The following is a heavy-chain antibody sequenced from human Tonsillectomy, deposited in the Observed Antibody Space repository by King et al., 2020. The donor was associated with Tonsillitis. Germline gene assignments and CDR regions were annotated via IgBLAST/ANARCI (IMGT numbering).Heavy chain of an antibody. CDR3: AKSRYYGSGNSAFDP. D-gene: IGHD3-10*01. J-gene: IGHJ5*02. CDR2: IYYSGST. Sequence: VQLQESGPGLVKPSETLSLTCTVSGGSISSYYWSWFRQPPGKGLEWIGYIYYSGSTNYNPPLHSRVTMSVDTSKNQLSLKLSSVTAPDTAVYYCAKSRYYGSGNSAFDPWGQGTLVTVCS. V-gene: IGHV4-59*08. CDR1: GGSISSYY.